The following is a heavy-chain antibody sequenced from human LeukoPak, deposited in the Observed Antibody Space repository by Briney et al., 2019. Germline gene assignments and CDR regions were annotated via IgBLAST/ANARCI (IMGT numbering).Heavy chain of an antibody. CDR2: ISSDGGNK. CDR1: GFTFSSYW. D-gene: IGHD3-9*01. CDR3: AREIFYGLDV. V-gene: IGHV3-30-3*01. Sequence: PGGSLRLSCAASGFTFSSYWMSWVRQAPGKGLEWVSVISSDGGNKKYADSVKGRFTISRDNSKTTLYVEMNSLRTEDTAVYYCAREIFYGLDVWGQGTTVTVSS. J-gene: IGHJ6*02.